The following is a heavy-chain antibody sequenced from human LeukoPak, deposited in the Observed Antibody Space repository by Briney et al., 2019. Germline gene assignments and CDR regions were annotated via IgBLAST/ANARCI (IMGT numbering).Heavy chain of an antibody. D-gene: IGHD5-18*01. CDR3: ARGGEYNYGYVDFDC. Sequence: ASVKVSCKASGYTFTSYAMHWVRQAPGQRLEWMGWINAGNGNTKYSQKFLGRVTIIRDTSASTAYMELSSLGSEDTAVYYCARGGEYNYGYVDFDCWGQGTLVTVSS. J-gene: IGHJ4*02. CDR1: GYTFTSYA. V-gene: IGHV1-3*01. CDR2: INAGNGNT.